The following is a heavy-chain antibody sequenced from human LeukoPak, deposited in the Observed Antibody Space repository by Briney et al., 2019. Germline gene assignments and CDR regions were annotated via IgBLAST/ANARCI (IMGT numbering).Heavy chain of an antibody. Sequence: ASVKVSCKTSGGTFSSSAITWVRQAPGQGLEWMGRIIPVLNITTYAQKFQGSVTITADTSTSTVYMELSSLRSEETAVYYCARGLGGSGSYFLTFDYWGQGTLVTVSS. V-gene: IGHV1-69*04. J-gene: IGHJ4*02. CDR3: ARGLGGSGSYFLTFDY. CDR2: IIPVLNIT. D-gene: IGHD1-26*01. CDR1: GGTFSSSA.